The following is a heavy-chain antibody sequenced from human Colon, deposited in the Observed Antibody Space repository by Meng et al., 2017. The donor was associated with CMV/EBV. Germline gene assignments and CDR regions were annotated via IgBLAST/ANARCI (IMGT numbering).Heavy chain of an antibody. CDR3: ARDWNEWVRYFDC. J-gene: IGHJ4*02. Sequence: GESLKISCAASGFTFSSYSMNWVRQAPGKGLEWVSDISSSSSYIYYADSVKGRFTISRDNAKNSLYLQMNSLRAEDTDVYYCARDWNEWVRYFDCWGQGTLVTVSS. CDR1: GFTFSSYS. CDR2: ISSSSSYI. V-gene: IGHV3-21*01. D-gene: IGHD1-1*01.